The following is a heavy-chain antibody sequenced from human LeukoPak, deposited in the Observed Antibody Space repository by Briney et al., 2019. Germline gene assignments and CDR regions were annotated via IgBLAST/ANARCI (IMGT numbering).Heavy chain of an antibody. CDR2: IYSGGST. D-gene: IGHD3-10*01. Sequence: PGGSLRLSCAASGFTVSSNYMSWVRQAPGKGLEWVSVIYSGGSTYYADSVKGRFTITRDNSKNTLYLQMNSLRADDTAVYYCAKVGEPYGSGSYYVDYWGQGTLVTVSS. CDR3: AKVGEPYGSGSYYVDY. CDR1: GFTVSSNY. V-gene: IGHV3-66*01. J-gene: IGHJ4*02.